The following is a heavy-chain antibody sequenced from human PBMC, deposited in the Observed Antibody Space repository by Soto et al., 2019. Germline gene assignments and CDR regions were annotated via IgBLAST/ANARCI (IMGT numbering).Heavy chain of an antibody. V-gene: IGHV4-31*02. CDR1: GGSISSGGYY. J-gene: IGHJ6*02. Sequence: PSETLSLTCTVSGGSISSGGYYWSWIRQHPGKGLEWIGYIYYSGSTYYNPSLKSRVTISVDTSKNQFSLKLSSVTAADTAVYYCARWTLTAAGKRKLYYYGMDVWGQGTTVTVSS. CDR2: IYYSGST. CDR3: ARWTLTAAGKRKLYYYGMDV. D-gene: IGHD6-13*01.